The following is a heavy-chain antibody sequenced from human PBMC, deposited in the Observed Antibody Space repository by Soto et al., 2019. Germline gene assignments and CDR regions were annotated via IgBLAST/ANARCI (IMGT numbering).Heavy chain of an antibody. D-gene: IGHD6-13*01. Sequence: GGSLRLSCAASGFTVSSNYMSWVRQAPWKGLEWVSVIYSGGSTYYADSVKGRFTISRDNSKNTLYLQMNSLRAEDTAVYYCARGRYSSSWYWYYFDYWGPGTLVTVSS. V-gene: IGHV3-66*01. J-gene: IGHJ4*02. CDR2: IYSGGST. CDR1: GFTVSSNY. CDR3: ARGRYSSSWYWYYFDY.